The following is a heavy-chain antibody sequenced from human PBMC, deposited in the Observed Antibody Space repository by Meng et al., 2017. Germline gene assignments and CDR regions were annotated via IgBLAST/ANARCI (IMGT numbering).Heavy chain of an antibody. D-gene: IGHD2-15*01. Sequence: GPLPESGPGLVKPSGPRSFTCAVSGGSISSSNWWSWVRQPPGKGLEWIGEIYHSGSTNYNPSLKSRVTISVDKSKNQFSLKLSSVTAADTAVYYCARWSIYCSGGSCYSFDYWGQGTLVTVSS. CDR1: GGSISSSNW. V-gene: IGHV4-4*02. J-gene: IGHJ4*02. CDR2: IYHSGST. CDR3: ARWSIYCSGGSCYSFDY.